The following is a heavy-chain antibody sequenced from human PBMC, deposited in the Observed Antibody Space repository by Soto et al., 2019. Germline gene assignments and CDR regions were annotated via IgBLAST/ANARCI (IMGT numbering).Heavy chain of an antibody. D-gene: IGHD2-21*02. Sequence: PWGSLRLSCTASVFPCNNYAMHWLRQAPGKGLEWVAVIWHDGSNEHYADSVKGRFRIARDNSNNTLYLQMNSLRGEDTALYYCARDDVSMVTTFLDYWGLGTLVTVSS. V-gene: IGHV3-33*01. CDR2: IWHDGSNE. CDR3: ARDDVSMVTTFLDY. CDR1: VFPCNNYA. J-gene: IGHJ4*02.